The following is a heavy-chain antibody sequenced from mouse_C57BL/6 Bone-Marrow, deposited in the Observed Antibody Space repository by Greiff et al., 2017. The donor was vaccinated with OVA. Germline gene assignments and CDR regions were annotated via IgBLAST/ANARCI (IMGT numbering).Heavy chain of an antibody. J-gene: IGHJ2*01. D-gene: IGHD2-12*01. Sequence: VQLQQSGAELVRPGASVKLSCTASGFNIKDDYMHWVKQRPEQGLEWIGWIDPENGDTEYASKFQGKATITADTSSNTAYLQLSSLTSEDTAVYYCTPGDYSQLVDYWGQGTTLTVSS. V-gene: IGHV14-4*01. CDR3: TPGDYSQLVDY. CDR2: IDPENGDT. CDR1: GFNIKDDY.